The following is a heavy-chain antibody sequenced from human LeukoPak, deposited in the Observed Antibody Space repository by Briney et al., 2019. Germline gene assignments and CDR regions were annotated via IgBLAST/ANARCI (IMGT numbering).Heavy chain of an antibody. J-gene: IGHJ4*02. CDR1: GGSISGYY. Sequence: PSETLSLTCTVSGGSISGYYWSWVRQPPGERLEWIGYIYYSGGTNYNPPLKSRGTISVDTSKNQFSLKLSSVTAADTAVYYCARLLERRGSSYGYDFWGQGTLVTVSS. V-gene: IGHV4-59*08. D-gene: IGHD5-18*01. CDR3: ARLLERRGSSYGYDF. CDR2: IYYSGGT.